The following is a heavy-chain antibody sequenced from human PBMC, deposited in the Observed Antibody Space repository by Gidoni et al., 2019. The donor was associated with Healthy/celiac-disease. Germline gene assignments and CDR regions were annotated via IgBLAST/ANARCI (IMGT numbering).Heavy chain of an antibody. CDR3: ARDHDYGVPGAFDI. V-gene: IGHV4-61*01. J-gene: IGHJ3*02. CDR1: GGPVSSGSYY. D-gene: IGHD4-17*01. Sequence: QVQLQESGPGLVKPSETLSLTCTVSGGPVSSGSYYWRWIRQPPGKGLEWIGYIYYSGSTNYHPSLKSRVTISVDTSKNQFSLSLSSVTAADTAVYYCARDHDYGVPGAFDIWGQGTMVTVSS. CDR2: IYYSGST.